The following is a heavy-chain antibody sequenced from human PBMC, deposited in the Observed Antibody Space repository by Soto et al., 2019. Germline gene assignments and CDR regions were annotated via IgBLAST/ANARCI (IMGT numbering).Heavy chain of an antibody. CDR3: ARGAIVAVPAALSSYHDYTNYRCDS. V-gene: IGHV1-69*01. CDR1: GGSFSDFA. CDR2: IIPMFAAT. D-gene: IGHD2-15*01. J-gene: IGHJ4*02. Sequence: QVQLAQSGAEMTKPGSSVKVSCRASGGSFSDFAFSWVRQAPGQGLEWMGGIIPMFAATKYAQRLQDRVTITADESTNTVYLALNSLTSEDTAIYYCARGAIVAVPAALSSYHDYTNYRCDSWGQGPLVTVSS.